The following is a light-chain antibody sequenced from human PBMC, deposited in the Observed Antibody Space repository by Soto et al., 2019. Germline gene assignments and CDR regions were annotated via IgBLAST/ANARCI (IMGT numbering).Light chain of an antibody. Sequence: DIQMTQSPSSLSASVGDRVTITCRASQSITSYLNWYQQKPGKAPKLLIYPASSLTSGGPSRFSGSGSGTDFTLTISSLQPEDFATYYCQQSYSTPQLTFGGGTKVEIK. CDR3: QQSYSTPQLT. J-gene: IGKJ4*01. V-gene: IGKV1-39*01. CDR1: QSITSY. CDR2: PAS.